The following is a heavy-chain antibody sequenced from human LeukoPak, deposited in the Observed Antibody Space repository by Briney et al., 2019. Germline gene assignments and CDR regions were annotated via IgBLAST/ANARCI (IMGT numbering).Heavy chain of an antibody. J-gene: IGHJ6*02. CDR3: ARDKEVRGVSYYYYYGMDV. Sequence: SETLSLTCTVSGGSISRTSYYWDWIRQPPGKGLEWIGNVFDSGSTHYNPSLKSRVTISVDTSKNQFSLKLSSVTATDTAVYYCARDKEVRGVSYYYYYGMDVWGQGTTVTVSS. CDR2: VFDSGST. D-gene: IGHD3-10*01. CDR1: GGSISRTSYY. V-gene: IGHV4-39*07.